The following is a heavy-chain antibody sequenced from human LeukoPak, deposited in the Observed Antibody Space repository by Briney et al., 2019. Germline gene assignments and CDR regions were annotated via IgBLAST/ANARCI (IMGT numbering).Heavy chain of an antibody. V-gene: IGHV4-59*01. CDR2: LYYSGST. CDR1: GGSISSYY. D-gene: IGHD6-19*01. CDR3: ARDRYFIAVAGWGYMDV. Sequence: PSETLSLTCTVSGGSISSYYWSWIRQPPGKGLEWIGYLYYSGSTNYNPSLKSRVTISVDTSKNQFSLMLSSVTAADTAVYYCARDRYFIAVAGWGYMDVWGKGTTVTVSS. J-gene: IGHJ6*03.